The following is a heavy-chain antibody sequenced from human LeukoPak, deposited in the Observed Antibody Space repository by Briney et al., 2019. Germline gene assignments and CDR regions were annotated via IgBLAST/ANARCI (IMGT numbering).Heavy chain of an antibody. Sequence: LPGRSLRLSCAASGFTFSSYAMHWVRQAPGKGLEWVAVISYDGSTKYYADSVKGRFTISRDNSRNTLYLQMNSLRAEDTAVYYCARDTLGEAACDYWGQGTLVTVSS. J-gene: IGHJ4*02. CDR2: ISYDGSTK. CDR3: ARDTLGEAACDY. CDR1: GFTFSSYA. V-gene: IGHV3-30-3*01. D-gene: IGHD3-16*01.